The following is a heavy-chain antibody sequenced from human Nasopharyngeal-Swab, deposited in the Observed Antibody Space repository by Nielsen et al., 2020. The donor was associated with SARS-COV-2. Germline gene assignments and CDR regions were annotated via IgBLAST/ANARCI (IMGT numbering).Heavy chain of an antibody. CDR1: GYTFTSHY. J-gene: IGHJ6*02. D-gene: IGHD3-3*01. Sequence: ASVKVSCKASGYTFTSHYMHWVRQAPGQGLEWMGIINPSGGGATYAQKFQGRVTMTRDTSTSTAYMELSSLRSEDTAVYYCARSYYDFWSGYLEYYYGMDVWGQGTTGTVSS. V-gene: IGHV1-46*01. CDR3: ARSYYDFWSGYLEYYYGMDV. CDR2: INPSGGGA.